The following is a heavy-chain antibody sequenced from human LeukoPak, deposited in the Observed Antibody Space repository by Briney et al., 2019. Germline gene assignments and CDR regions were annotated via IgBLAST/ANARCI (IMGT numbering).Heavy chain of an antibody. D-gene: IGHD4-17*01. V-gene: IGHV3-7*03. CDR2: IKQDESEK. Sequence: GGSLRLSCAASGFTFSNYWMSWVRQAPGKGLEWVANIKQDESEKYYVDSVRGRFTISRDNAKNSLYLQTNSLRAEDTAVYYCARGNDYGDHVGIYFDYWGQGTLITVSS. J-gene: IGHJ4*02. CDR3: ARGNDYGDHVGIYFDY. CDR1: GFTFSNYW.